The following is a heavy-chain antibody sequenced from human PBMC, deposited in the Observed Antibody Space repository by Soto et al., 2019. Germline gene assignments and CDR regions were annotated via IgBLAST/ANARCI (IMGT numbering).Heavy chain of an antibody. D-gene: IGHD3-3*01. V-gene: IGHV1-69*04. CDR2: IIPILGIA. J-gene: IGHJ6*03. CDR3: ARDFWSGYSPGAYYYYYMDV. CDR1: GGTFSSYT. Sequence: ASVKVSCKASGGTFSSYTISWVRQAPGQGLEWMGRIIPILGIANYAQKFQGRVTITADKSTSTAYMELSSLRSEDTAVYYCARDFWSGYSPGAYYYYYMDVWGKGTTVTVSS.